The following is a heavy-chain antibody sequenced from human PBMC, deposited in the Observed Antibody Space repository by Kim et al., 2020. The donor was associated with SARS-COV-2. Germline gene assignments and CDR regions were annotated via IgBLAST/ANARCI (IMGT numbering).Heavy chain of an antibody. V-gene: IGHV5-51*01. D-gene: IGHD3-3*01. Sequence: GEALKLSCKGSGYSFTNYWIGWVRQMPGKGLEWMGIIYPGDSDTRYSPSFQGQVTISADKSISTAYLQWSSLKASDTAMYYCARLKRITIFGVVIEGPFDIWGQGTMVTVSS. CDR1: GYSFTNYW. CDR2: IYPGDSDT. J-gene: IGHJ3*02. CDR3: ARLKRITIFGVVIEGPFDI.